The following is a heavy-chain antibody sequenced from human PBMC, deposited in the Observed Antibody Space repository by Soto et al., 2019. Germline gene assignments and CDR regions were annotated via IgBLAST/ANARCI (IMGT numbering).Heavy chain of an antibody. CDR1: GGNFSSYA. V-gene: IGHV1-69*13. D-gene: IGHD3-22*01. Sequence: SVKVSCKAAGGNFSSYAISWVRQAPGQGLEWMGGIIPIFGTANYAQKFQGRVTITADESTSTAYMELSSLRSEDTAVYYCARFTYYYDSSGYYRPQPLDYWGQGTLVTVSS. CDR3: ARFTYYYDSSGYYRPQPLDY. CDR2: IIPIFGTA. J-gene: IGHJ4*02.